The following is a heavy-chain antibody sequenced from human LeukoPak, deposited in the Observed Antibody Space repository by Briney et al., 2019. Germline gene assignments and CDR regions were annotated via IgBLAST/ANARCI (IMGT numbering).Heavy chain of an antibody. V-gene: IGHV3-23*01. J-gene: IGHJ4*02. Sequence: PGGSLRLSCAASGFTFSCYAMSWVRQAPGKGLEWVSTNADSVKGRFTISRDNSKNTLYLQMNSLRAEDTAVYFCAKDLYGDYVGDYWGQGTLVTVSS. D-gene: IGHD4-17*01. CDR1: GFTFSCYA. CDR3: AKDLYGDYVGDY.